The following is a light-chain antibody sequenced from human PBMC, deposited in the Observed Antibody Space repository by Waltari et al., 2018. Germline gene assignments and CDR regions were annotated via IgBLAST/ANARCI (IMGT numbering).Light chain of an antibody. CDR1: QGIRND. Sequence: AIQMTQSPSSLSASVGDRVTITCRASQGIRNDLGWYQQKPGKAPNLLIYAASSLQSGVPSRVSGSGSGTDFTLTISSLQPEDFATYYCLQEYNYPFTFGPGTKVDIK. V-gene: IGKV1-6*01. CDR2: AAS. CDR3: LQEYNYPFT. J-gene: IGKJ3*01.